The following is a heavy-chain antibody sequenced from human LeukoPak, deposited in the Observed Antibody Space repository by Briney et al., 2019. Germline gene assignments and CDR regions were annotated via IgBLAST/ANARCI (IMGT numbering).Heavy chain of an antibody. D-gene: IGHD1-26*01. J-gene: IGHJ4*02. CDR2: ISGSGGST. Sequence: GASLRLSCAASGFTFSSYAMSWVHQAPGKGLEWVSAISGSGGSTYYADSVKGRFTISRDNSKNTLYLQMNSLRAEDTAVYYCAKEMLGELLPISWDYWGQGTLVTVSS. CDR3: AKEMLGELLPISWDY. CDR1: GFTFSSYA. V-gene: IGHV3-23*01.